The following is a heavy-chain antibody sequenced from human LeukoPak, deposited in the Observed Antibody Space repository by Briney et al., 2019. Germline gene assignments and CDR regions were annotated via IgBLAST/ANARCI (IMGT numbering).Heavy chain of an antibody. D-gene: IGHD2-15*01. Sequence: ASVKVSCKASGGTFSSYAISWVRQAPGQGLEWMGGIIPIFGTANYAQKFQGRVTITADESTSTAYMELSSLRSEDTAVYYCARPDDCSGGSCYSRHAFDIWGQGTMVTVSS. CDR1: GGTFSSYA. V-gene: IGHV1-69*13. CDR2: IIPIFGTA. J-gene: IGHJ3*02. CDR3: ARPDDCSGGSCYSRHAFDI.